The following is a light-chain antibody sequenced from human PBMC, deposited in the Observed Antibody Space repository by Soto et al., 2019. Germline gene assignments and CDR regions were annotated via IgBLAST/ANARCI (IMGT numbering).Light chain of an antibody. J-gene: IGLJ2*01. Sequence: QTVVTQPASVSGAPGQRVTISCTGSSSNLGAHYDVHWYQQFPGTAPKLLIYGNNNRPSGVPDRFSGSKSGTSASLAITGLEAEDEAYYHCQSFDLRLNSVVFGGGTKVTVL. CDR3: QSFDLRLNSVV. V-gene: IGLV1-40*01. CDR1: SSNLGAHYD. CDR2: GNN.